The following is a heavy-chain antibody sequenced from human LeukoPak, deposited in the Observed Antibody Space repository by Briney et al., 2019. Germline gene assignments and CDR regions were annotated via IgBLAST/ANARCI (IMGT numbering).Heavy chain of an antibody. CDR1: GFTFSSYA. D-gene: IGHD6-19*01. CDR3: AKGLNIAVAEN. CDR2: ISGSGGST. Sequence: TGGSLRLSCAASGFTFSSYAMSWVRQAPGKGLEWVSGISGSGGSTHYADSVKGRFTISRDNSKNTLYLQMNSLRAEDTAVYYCAKGLNIAVAENWGQGTLVTVSS. J-gene: IGHJ4*02. V-gene: IGHV3-23*01.